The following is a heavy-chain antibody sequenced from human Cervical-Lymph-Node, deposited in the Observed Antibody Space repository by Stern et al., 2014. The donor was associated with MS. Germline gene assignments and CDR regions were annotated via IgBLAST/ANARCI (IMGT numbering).Heavy chain of an antibody. CDR1: GGTFSSYA. CDR3: ARDWRTVAGYNWFDP. D-gene: IGHD6-19*01. V-gene: IGHV1-69*09. Sequence: VQLVQSGAEVKKPGSSVKVSCKASGGTFSSYAISWVRQAPGQGLEWMGRFIPILGIANYAQKFQGRVTITADKSTSTAYMELSSLRSEDTAVYYCARDWRTVAGYNWFDPWGQGTLVTVSS. CDR2: FIPILGIA. J-gene: IGHJ5*02.